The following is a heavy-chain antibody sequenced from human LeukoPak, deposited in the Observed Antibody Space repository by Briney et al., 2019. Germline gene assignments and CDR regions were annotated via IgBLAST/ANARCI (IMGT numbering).Heavy chain of an antibody. CDR1: GYTFTDYY. CDR3: ATDRLGSSSYDY. V-gene: IGHV1-69-2*01. CDR2: VDPEDGET. D-gene: IGHD6-6*01. J-gene: IGHJ4*02. Sequence: ASVKVSCKXSGYTFTDYYMHWVQQAPGKGLEWMGLVDPEDGETIYAEKFQGRVTITADTSTDTAYMELSSLRSEDTAVYYCATDRLGSSSYDYWGQGTLVTVSS.